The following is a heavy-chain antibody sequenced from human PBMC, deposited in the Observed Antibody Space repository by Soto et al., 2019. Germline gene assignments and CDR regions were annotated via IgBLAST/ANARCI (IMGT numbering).Heavy chain of an antibody. J-gene: IGHJ4*02. V-gene: IGHV3-7*01. D-gene: IGHD3-3*01. CDR1: GFTLSTYW. CDR2: INQDGSEK. Sequence: LRLSCAASGFTLSTYWISWVRQVPGKGLEWVANINQDGSEKNYVDSVKGRFTISRDNAKNSLYLQMYSLRDEDTAIYYCARTPVRRYVEWLVYSFDYWGQGTLVTVSS. CDR3: ARTPVRRYVEWLVYSFDY.